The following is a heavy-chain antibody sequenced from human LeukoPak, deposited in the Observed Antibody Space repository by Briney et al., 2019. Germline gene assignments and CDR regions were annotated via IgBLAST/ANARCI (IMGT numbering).Heavy chain of an antibody. CDR1: GFTFSTYA. Sequence: GGSLRLSCAASGFTFSTYAMNWVRQAPGKGLQWVSRINSDGSSTSYADSVKGRFTISRDNAKNTLYLQMNSLRAEDTAVYYCARPFRYNFNGYGMDVWGQGTTVTVSS. J-gene: IGHJ6*02. CDR2: INSDGSST. D-gene: IGHD1-20*01. V-gene: IGHV3-74*01. CDR3: ARPFRYNFNGYGMDV.